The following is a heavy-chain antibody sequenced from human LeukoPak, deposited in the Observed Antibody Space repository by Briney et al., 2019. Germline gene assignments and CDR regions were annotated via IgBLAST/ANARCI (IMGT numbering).Heavy chain of an antibody. Sequence: GGSLRLSCAVSGFTFSGFWMSWSRQAPGKGLEWVASINSDGSEGYYADVVKGRFTISRDNAKNSLYLQINSLRAEDTAVYYCAKTRYSYGYYFDYWGQGTLVTVSS. CDR1: GFTFSGFW. V-gene: IGHV3-7*03. CDR2: INSDGSEG. CDR3: AKTRYSYGYYFDY. J-gene: IGHJ4*02. D-gene: IGHD5-18*01.